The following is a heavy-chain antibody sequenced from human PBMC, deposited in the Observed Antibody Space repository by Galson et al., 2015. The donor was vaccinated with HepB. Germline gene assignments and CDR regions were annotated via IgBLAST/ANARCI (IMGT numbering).Heavy chain of an antibody. J-gene: IGHJ4*02. CDR3: ARDRHSISAYNDYVWGSYRH. CDR2: INAGNGNT. V-gene: IGHV1-3*01. D-gene: IGHD3-16*02. Sequence: SVKVSCKASGYTFTSYAMHWVRQAPGQRLEWMGWINAGNGNTKYSQKFQGRVTITRDTSASTAYMELSSLRSEDTAVYYCARDRHSISAYNDYVWGSYRHWGQGTLVTVSS. CDR1: GYTFTSYA.